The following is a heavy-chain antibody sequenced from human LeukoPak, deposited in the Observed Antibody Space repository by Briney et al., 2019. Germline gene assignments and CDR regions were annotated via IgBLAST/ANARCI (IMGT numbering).Heavy chain of an antibody. D-gene: IGHD3-9*01. Sequence: GGSLRLSCAASGFTFSKYWMSWVRQAPGKGLEWVANIKQDGSEKYYVDSVRGRFTISRDNAKNSLFLQMNSLRAEDTAVYYCAKDLSGYYPNWFDPWGQGTLVAVSS. CDR3: AKDLSGYYPNWFDP. J-gene: IGHJ5*02. V-gene: IGHV3-7*03. CDR1: GFTFSKYW. CDR2: IKQDGSEK.